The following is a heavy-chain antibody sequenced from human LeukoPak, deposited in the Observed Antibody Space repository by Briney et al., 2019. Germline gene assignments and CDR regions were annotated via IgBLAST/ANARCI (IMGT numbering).Heavy chain of an antibody. Sequence: SETLSLTCTASGGTMSSYYWSWIRQPPGRGLEWIGYIFYTGTTDYNPSLKSRVTISLETSKNQFSLKLNSVTAADTAVYYCARSHSSGYNWFDPWGQGTLVTVSS. CDR1: GGTMSSYY. CDR3: ARSHSSGYNWFDP. D-gene: IGHD3-22*01. CDR2: IFYTGTT. V-gene: IGHV4-59*08. J-gene: IGHJ5*02.